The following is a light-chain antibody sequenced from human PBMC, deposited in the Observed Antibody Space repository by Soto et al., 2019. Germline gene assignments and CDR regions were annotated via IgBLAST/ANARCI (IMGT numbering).Light chain of an antibody. Sequence: DIHMTQSPSTLSGSVGDRVTITCRASQTISSWLAWYQQKPGKAPKLLIYKASTLKSGVPSRFSGSGSGTEFTLTISSLQPDDFESYYCQHYNSYSEAFGQGTKVDIK. CDR3: QHYNSYSEA. CDR1: QTISSW. J-gene: IGKJ1*01. V-gene: IGKV1-5*03. CDR2: KAS.